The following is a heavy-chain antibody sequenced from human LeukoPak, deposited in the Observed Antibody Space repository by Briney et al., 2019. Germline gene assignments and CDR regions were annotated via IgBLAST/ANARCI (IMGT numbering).Heavy chain of an antibody. CDR2: IYYSGST. Sequence: PSETLSLTCTVSGGSISSYYWSWIRQPPGKGLEWIGYIYYSGSTNYNPSLKSRVTMSVDTSKNQFSLKLSSVTAADTAVYYCARDVGSAFDYWGQGTLVTVSS. D-gene: IGHD2-15*01. J-gene: IGHJ4*02. CDR1: GGSISSYY. V-gene: IGHV4-59*01. CDR3: ARDVGSAFDY.